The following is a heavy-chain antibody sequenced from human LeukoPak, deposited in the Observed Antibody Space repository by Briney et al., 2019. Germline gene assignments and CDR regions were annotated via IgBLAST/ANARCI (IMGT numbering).Heavy chain of an antibody. J-gene: IGHJ6*02. CDR3: AKEQSPHIVVVPAEIHRYYYYYGTDV. CDR1: GFTFSSYA. V-gene: IGHV3-23*01. CDR2: ISGSGGST. Sequence: GGSLRLSCAASGFTFSSYAMSWVRQAPGKGLEWVSAISGSGGSTYYADSVKGRFTISRDNSKNTLYLQMNSLRAEDTAVYYCAKEQSPHIVVVPAEIHRYYYYYGTDVWGQGTTVTVSS. D-gene: IGHD2-2*01.